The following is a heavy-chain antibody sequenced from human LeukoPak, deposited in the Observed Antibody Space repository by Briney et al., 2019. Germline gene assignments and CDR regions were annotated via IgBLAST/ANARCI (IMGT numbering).Heavy chain of an antibody. CDR3: TTDLEEPGPQYSGSFSFDY. Sequence: PGGSLRLSCVASGFTFNNAWMNWVRQAPGKGLEWVGRIQSKTDGGTTEVAASVKGRFIISRDDSENTLYLQMNSLKTEDTAVYYCTTDLEEPGPQYSGSFSFDYWGQGTLVTVSS. V-gene: IGHV3-15*01. CDR1: GFTFNNAW. J-gene: IGHJ4*02. D-gene: IGHD1-26*01. CDR2: IQSKTDGGTT.